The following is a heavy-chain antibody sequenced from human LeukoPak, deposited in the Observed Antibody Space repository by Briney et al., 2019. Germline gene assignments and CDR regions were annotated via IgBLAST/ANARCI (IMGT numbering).Heavy chain of an antibody. V-gene: IGHV3-30*03. Sequence: GGSLRLSCAASGFTFSSYGMHWVRQAPGKGLEWVAVISYDGSNKYYADSVKGRFTISRDNSKNTLYLQMNSLRAEDTAVYYCARGRIAAILFDYWGQGTLVTVSS. CDR1: GFTFSSYG. CDR3: ARGRIAAILFDY. D-gene: IGHD6-13*01. CDR2: ISYDGSNK. J-gene: IGHJ4*02.